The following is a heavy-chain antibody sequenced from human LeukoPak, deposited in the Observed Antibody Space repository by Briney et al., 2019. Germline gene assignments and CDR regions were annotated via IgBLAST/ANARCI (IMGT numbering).Heavy chain of an antibody. CDR2: ISSISSTI. V-gene: IGHV3-48*01. CDR1: GFTFSSYG. CDR3: AREPLSYSSSLGIDY. Sequence: GGSLRLSCAASGFTFSSYGMNWVRQAPGKGLEWVSYISSISSTIYYADSVKGRFTISRDNAKNSLYLQMNSLRAEDTAVYYCAREPLSYSSSLGIDYWGQGTLVTVSS. D-gene: IGHD6-6*01. J-gene: IGHJ4*02.